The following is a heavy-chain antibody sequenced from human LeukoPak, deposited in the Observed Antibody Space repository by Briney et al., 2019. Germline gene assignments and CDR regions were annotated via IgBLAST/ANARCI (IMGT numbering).Heavy chain of an antibody. V-gene: IGHV3-11*04. CDR2: ITSTATT. J-gene: IGHJ4*02. CDR3: ARSVVAATETFDY. Sequence: GGSLRLSCAASGFTFSDYYMTWIRQAPGKGLEWVSYITSTATTYYADSVKGRFTISRDNAKNSLYLQMNSLRAEDTAVYYCARSVVAATETFDYWGQGTLVTVSS. CDR1: GFTFSDYY. D-gene: IGHD2-15*01.